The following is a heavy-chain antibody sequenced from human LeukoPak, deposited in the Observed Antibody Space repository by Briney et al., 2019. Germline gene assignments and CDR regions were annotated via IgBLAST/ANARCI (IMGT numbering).Heavy chain of an antibody. CDR3: ARTYGGDGGQRFDY. D-gene: IGHD2-21*02. J-gene: IGHJ4*02. Sequence: GGSLRLSCAASEFTFSTYWMHWVRQGAGKGLVWASRINSDGSITTYADSVKGRFTISRDNAKNSLYLQMNSLRAEDTAIYYCARTYGGDGGQRFDYWGQGTLVTVSS. CDR1: EFTFSTYW. CDR2: INSDGSIT. V-gene: IGHV3-74*01.